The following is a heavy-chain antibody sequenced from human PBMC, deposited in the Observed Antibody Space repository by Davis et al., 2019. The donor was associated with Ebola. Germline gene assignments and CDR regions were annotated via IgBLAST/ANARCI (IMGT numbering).Heavy chain of an antibody. J-gene: IGHJ3*01. Sequence: GGSLRLSCAASGFTFSSYAMSWVRQAPGKGLEWVSTLGTSADTYYADSVKGRFTISRDNSKNTLHLQMNSLRVEDTAMYYCVKDTSNIWFDVWGQGTLVTVSA. CDR3: VKDTSNIWFDV. V-gene: IGHV3-23*01. CDR2: LGTSADT. D-gene: IGHD2/OR15-2a*01. CDR1: GFTFSSYA.